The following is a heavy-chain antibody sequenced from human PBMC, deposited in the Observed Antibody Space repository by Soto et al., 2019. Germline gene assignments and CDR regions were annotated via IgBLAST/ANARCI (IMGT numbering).Heavy chain of an antibody. CDR1: GYTFTNYG. V-gene: IGHV1-18*01. CDR3: ARGVGSGSYYNQYNWFDP. CDR2: ISAYNGNT. D-gene: IGHD3-10*01. J-gene: IGHJ5*02. Sequence: QVQLVQSGAEVKQPGASVKVSCKASGYTFTNYGISWVRQAPGQGLEWMGWISAYNGNTKYAQKLQGRVTMTTDTSTSTAYMGLRSLRSDDTAVYYCARGVGSGSYYNQYNWFDPWGQGTLVTVSS.